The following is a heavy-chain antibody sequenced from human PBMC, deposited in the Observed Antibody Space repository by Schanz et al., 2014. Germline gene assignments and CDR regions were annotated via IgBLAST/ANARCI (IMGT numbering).Heavy chain of an antibody. CDR1: GFSFDKYG. J-gene: IGHJ4*02. CDR2: IKGDSSVK. CDR3: ARDPNSVNELDY. Sequence: VQLVESGGGVVQPGRSLRLSCAASGFSFDKYGMHWVRQAPGKGLEWVANIKGDSSVKAYVDSVRGRFTLSRDNVKNSVYLQMNSLRVEDTAVYYCARDPNSVNELDYWGQGTLVTVSS. V-gene: IGHV3-7*03. D-gene: IGHD5-12*01.